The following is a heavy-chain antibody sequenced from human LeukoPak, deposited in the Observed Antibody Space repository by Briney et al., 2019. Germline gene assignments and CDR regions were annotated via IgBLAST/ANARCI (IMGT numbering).Heavy chain of an antibody. J-gene: IGHJ4*02. D-gene: IGHD2-2*01. CDR1: GFSFSSYG. CDR2: IRYDGSIK. CDR3: AKDRAAGYCSSTSCYAYYFDY. Sequence: GGSLRLSCAASGFSFSSYGMHWVRQAPGKGLEWVAFIRYDGSIKYYADSVKGRFIISRDNSKNTLYLQMNSLRAEDTAVYYCAKDRAAGYCSSTSCYAYYFDYWGQGTLVTVSS. V-gene: IGHV3-30*02.